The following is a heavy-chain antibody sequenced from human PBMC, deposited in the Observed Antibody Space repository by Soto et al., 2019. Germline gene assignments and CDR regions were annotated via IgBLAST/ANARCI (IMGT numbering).Heavy chain of an antibody. CDR3: SRERLAVAGKGSWFDP. CDR2: SNYSAST. Sequence: KSSETLSLTCTVSGASIISSSYYWGWIRQPPGQGLEWIGSSNYSASTYHNPSLKIRITISADTSKNHFSLNLRSVNAADTAVYYCSRERLAVAGKGSWFDPWGQETLVTVSS. V-gene: IGHV4-39*02. D-gene: IGHD6-19*01. CDR1: GASIISSSYY. J-gene: IGHJ5*02.